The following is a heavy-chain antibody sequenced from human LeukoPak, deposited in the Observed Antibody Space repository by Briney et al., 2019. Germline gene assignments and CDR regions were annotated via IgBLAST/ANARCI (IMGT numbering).Heavy chain of an antibody. D-gene: IGHD3-22*01. Sequence: PGGSLRLSCVTSGFTFNSYGMSWVRQAPGKGLEWVSSLSGSGDTTYYADSVKGRFTISRDNSNNTLYLQMNSLRAEDTALYYCAKDRSLTLPTFERSGYYYYWGQGTLVTVSS. CDR1: GFTFNSYG. V-gene: IGHV3-23*01. CDR2: LSGSGDTT. J-gene: IGHJ4*02. CDR3: AKDRSLTLPTFERSGYYYY.